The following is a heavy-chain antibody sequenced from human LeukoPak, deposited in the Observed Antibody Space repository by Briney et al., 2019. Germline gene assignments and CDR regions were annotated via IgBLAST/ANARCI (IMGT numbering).Heavy chain of an antibody. D-gene: IGHD2-21*01. CDR1: GGSISSSSYY. CDR3: ARDQTVIGGFFDY. CDR2: IYYSGST. V-gene: IGHV4-39*07. J-gene: IGHJ4*02. Sequence: SETLSLTCTVSGGSISSSSYYWGWIRQPPGKGLEWIGSIYYSGSTYYNPSLKSRVTISVDTSKNQFSLKLSSVTAADTAVYFCARDQTVIGGFFDYWGQGTLVTVSS.